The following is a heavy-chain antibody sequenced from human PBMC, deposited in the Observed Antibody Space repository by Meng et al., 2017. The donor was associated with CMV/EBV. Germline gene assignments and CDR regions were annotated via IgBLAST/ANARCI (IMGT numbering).Heavy chain of an antibody. J-gene: IGHJ5*02. V-gene: IGHV2-5*01. D-gene: IGHD2-2*01. CDR2: IYWNDDK. CDR1: GFSLSTSGVG. CDR3: AHTQNPYYIVVVPAATYNWFDP. Sequence: SGPTLVKPTQTLTLTCTFSGFSLSTSGVGVGWIRQPPGKALEWLALIYWNDDKRYSPSLKSRPTITKDTSKNQVVLTMTNMDPVDTATYYCAHTQNPYYIVVVPAATYNWFDPWGQGTLVTVSS.